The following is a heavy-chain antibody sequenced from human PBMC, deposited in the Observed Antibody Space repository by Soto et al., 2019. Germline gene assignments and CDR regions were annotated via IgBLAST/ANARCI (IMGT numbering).Heavy chain of an antibody. CDR3: AGEPHYFDY. V-gene: IGHV1-18*01. Sequence: QVQLVQSGAEVKKPGASVKVSCKASGYTFTSYGISWVRQAPGQGLEWMGWISAYNGNTKYAQKPQXXXTXXTDTSTSTAYMELRSLRSDDKAVYYCAGEPHYFDYWGQGTLVTVSS. CDR2: ISAYNGNT. CDR1: GYTFTSYG. J-gene: IGHJ4*02.